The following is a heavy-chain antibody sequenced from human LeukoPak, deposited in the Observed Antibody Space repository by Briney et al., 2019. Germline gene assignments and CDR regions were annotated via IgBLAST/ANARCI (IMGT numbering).Heavy chain of an antibody. CDR1: GYTFTSYD. Sequence: ASVKVSCKASGYTFTSYDINWVRQATGQGLEWMGWMNPNSGGTNYAQKFQGRVTMTRDTSISTAYMELSRLRSDDTAVYYCASQYSSSSSFYYYGMDVWGQGTTVTVSS. V-gene: IGHV1-2*02. CDR3: ASQYSSSSSFYYYGMDV. D-gene: IGHD6-6*01. CDR2: MNPNSGGT. J-gene: IGHJ6*02.